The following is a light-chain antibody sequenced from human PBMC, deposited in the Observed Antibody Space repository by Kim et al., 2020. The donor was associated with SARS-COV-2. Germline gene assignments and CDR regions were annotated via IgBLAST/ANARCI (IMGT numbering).Light chain of an antibody. V-gene: IGKV3-11*01. J-gene: IGKJ5*01. CDR3: QQGRSGPPIT. Sequence: SKGESAAFSCWTSQSDSGYVAWYQQKPGQTPTVLIYDASNRATSIPARFSGSGSGTDFTLTISSIEPKDFAVYYCQQGRSGPPITFGQGTRLEIK. CDR1: QSDSGY. CDR2: DAS.